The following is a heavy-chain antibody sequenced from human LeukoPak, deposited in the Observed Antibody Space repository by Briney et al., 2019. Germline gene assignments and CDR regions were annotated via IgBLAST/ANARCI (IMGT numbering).Heavy chain of an antibody. CDR1: GGSFSGYY. D-gene: IGHD3-3*01. CDR3: ARDSLYNFWSGYYHTTYYFDY. Sequence: PSETLSLTCAVYGGSFSGYYWSWIRQPPGKGLEWIGYIYYSGSTNYNPSLKSRVTISVDTSKNQFSLKLRSMTAADTAVYYCARDSLYNFWSGYYHTTYYFDYWGQGILVTVSS. V-gene: IGHV4-59*12. J-gene: IGHJ4*02. CDR2: IYYSGST.